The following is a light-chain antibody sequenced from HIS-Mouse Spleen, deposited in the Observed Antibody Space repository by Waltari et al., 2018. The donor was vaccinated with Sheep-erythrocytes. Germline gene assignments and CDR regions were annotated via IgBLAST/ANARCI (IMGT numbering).Light chain of an antibody. CDR2: EGS. J-gene: IGLJ1*01. Sequence: PGQSITISCTGTSSDVGSYNLVSWYQQHPGKAPKLMIYEGSKRPSGVSNRFSGSKSGNTASLTVSGLQAEDEADYYCSSYAGSNNYVFGTGTKVTVL. V-gene: IGLV2-14*02. CDR3: SSYAGSNNYV. CDR1: SSDVGSYNL.